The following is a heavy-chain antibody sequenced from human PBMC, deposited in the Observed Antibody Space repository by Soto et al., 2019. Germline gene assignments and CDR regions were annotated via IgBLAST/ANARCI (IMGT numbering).Heavy chain of an antibody. CDR3: AREADILNWFDP. CDR1: GFTFSSYS. J-gene: IGHJ5*02. CDR2: ISSSSSTI. D-gene: IGHD3-9*01. Sequence: PGGSLRLCCAASGFTFSSYSMNGVRQAPGKGLEWVSYISSSSSTIYYADSVKGRFTISRDNAKNSLYLQMNSLRAEDTAVYYCAREADILNWFDPWGQGTLVTVSS. V-gene: IGHV3-48*01.